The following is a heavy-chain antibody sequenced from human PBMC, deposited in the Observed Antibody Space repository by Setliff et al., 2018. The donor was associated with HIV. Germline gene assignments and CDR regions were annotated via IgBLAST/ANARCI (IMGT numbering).Heavy chain of an antibody. CDR1: GYTFTGYD. V-gene: IGHV1-2*02. Sequence: ASVKVSCKASGYTFTGYDIHWMRQAPGQGLEWMGYITPNSGGTNSAQKFQGRVTMTRDMSINTAYMELSRLKSDDTAVYYCAREGFGNTGDMPMAVLDYWGQGTLVTVSS. CDR3: AREGFGNTGDMPMAVLDY. J-gene: IGHJ4*02. CDR2: ITPNSGGT. D-gene: IGHD3-3*01.